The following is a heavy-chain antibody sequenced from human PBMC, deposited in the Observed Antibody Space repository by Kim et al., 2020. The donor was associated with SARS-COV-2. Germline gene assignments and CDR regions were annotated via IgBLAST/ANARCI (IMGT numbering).Heavy chain of an antibody. V-gene: IGHV3-11*06. J-gene: IGHJ4*02. CDR2: ISSSRTYT. D-gene: IGHD3-10*01. Sequence: GGSLRLSCAASGFTFSDYYMSWIRQAPGKGLEWVSWISSSRTYTNYADSVKGRFTISRDNARNSLYLQMNSLRAEDTAVYYCARSHGTGSYYPVNYWGQGTLVTVSS. CDR3: ARSHGTGSYYPVNY. CDR1: GFTFSDYY.